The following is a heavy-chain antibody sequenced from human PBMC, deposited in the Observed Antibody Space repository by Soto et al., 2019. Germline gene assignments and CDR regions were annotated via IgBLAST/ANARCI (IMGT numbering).Heavy chain of an antibody. V-gene: IGHV3-33*01. J-gene: IGHJ4*02. CDR2: IWHDGGKK. CDR3: TRGEGASSGTFDY. CDR1: GFSFSTYG. Sequence: QVQLVESGGAVVQPGTSLRLSCAASGFSFSTYGIHWVRQAPGKGLEWVAIIWHDGGKKYYADSVKGRFTVSRDNSKNTLLLHMNILRGDDTAMYYCTRGEGASSGTFDYWGQGTLVTVS. D-gene: IGHD1-26*01.